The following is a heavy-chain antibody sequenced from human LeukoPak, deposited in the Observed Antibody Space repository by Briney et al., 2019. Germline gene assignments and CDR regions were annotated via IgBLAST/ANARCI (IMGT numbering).Heavy chain of an antibody. J-gene: IGHJ4*02. Sequence: SETLSLTCTVSGGSISSYYWSWIRQPPGKGLEWIGYIYTSGSTNYNPSLKSRVTISVDTSKNQFSLKLSSVTAADTAVYYCARLDGSSWYYFDYWGQGTLVTVSS. CDR1: GGSISSYY. CDR2: IYTSGST. D-gene: IGHD6-13*01. V-gene: IGHV4-4*09. CDR3: ARLDGSSWYYFDY.